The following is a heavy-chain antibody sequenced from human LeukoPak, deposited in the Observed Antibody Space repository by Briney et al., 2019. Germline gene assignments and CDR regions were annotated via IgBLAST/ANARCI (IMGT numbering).Heavy chain of an antibody. Sequence: SETLSLTCTVSGGSISSYYWSWIRQPAGKGLEWIGRIYTSGSTNYNPSLKSRVTMSVDTSKNQFSLKLSSVTAADTAMYYCARWLLWFGELYVHAFDIWGQGTMVTVSS. CDR2: IYTSGST. J-gene: IGHJ3*02. V-gene: IGHV4-4*07. CDR3: ARWLLWFGELYVHAFDI. CDR1: GGSISSYY. D-gene: IGHD3-10*01.